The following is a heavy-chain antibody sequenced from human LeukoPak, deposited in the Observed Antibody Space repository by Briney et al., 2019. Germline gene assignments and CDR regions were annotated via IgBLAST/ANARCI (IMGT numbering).Heavy chain of an antibody. D-gene: IGHD5-18*01. V-gene: IGHV3-30-3*01. CDR3: ARSPRGYSYGYLFDY. J-gene: IGHJ4*02. CDR2: ISYDGSNK. Sequence: GRSLRLSCAASGFTFSSYAMPWVRQAPGKGLEWVAVISYDGSNKYYADSVKGRFTISRDNSKNTLYLQMNSLRAGDTAVYYCARSPRGYSYGYLFDYWGQGTLVTVSS. CDR1: GFTFSSYA.